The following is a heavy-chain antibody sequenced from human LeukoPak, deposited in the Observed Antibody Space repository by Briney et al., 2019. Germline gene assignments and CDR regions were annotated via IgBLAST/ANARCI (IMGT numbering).Heavy chain of an antibody. J-gene: IGHJ3*02. D-gene: IGHD1-1*01. CDR2: ISSSSSYI. CDR3: ARSPPLWNGDAFDI. CDR1: GFTFSSYS. Sequence: GGSLRLSCAASGFTFSSYSMNWVRQAPGKGLEWVSSISSSSSYIYYADSVKGRFTISRDNAKNSLYLQMNSLRVEDTAVYYCARSPPLWNGDAFDIWGQGTMVTVSS. V-gene: IGHV3-21*01.